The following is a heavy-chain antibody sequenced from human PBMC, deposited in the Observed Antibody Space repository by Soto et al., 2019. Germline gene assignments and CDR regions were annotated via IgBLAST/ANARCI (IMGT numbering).Heavy chain of an antibody. CDR2: INHSGST. CDR3: ASSSKWGSGYYPCDY. J-gene: IGHJ4*02. V-gene: IGHV4-34*01. D-gene: IGHD3-3*01. Sequence: QVQLQQWGAGLLKPSETLSLTCAVYGGSFSGYYWSWIRQPPGKGLEWIGEINHSGSTNYNPSLKSRVTISVDTSKNQFSLKLSSVTAADTAVYYCASSSKWGSGYYPCDYWGQGTLVTVSS. CDR1: GGSFSGYY.